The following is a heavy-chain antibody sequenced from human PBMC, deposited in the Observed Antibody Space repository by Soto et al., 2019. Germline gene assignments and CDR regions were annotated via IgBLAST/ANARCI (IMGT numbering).Heavy chain of an antibody. CDR2: IWYDGSSK. Sequence: GGSLRLSCAASGFTFSRHGMHWVRQAPGKGLEWVAVIWYDGSSKYYADSVKGRFTISRDNSKNTLYLQMNSLRAEDTAVYYCARLGVATVYYYYYYYMDVWGKGTTVTVSS. J-gene: IGHJ6*03. CDR3: ARLGVATVYYYYYYYMDV. CDR1: GFTFSRHG. V-gene: IGHV3-33*01. D-gene: IGHD5-12*01.